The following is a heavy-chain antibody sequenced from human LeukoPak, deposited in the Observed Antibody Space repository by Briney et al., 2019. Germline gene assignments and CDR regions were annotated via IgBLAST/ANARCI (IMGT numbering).Heavy chain of an antibody. J-gene: IGHJ3*02. CDR2: MYYSGST. V-gene: IGHV4-59*08. CDR3: ARHAYYYDRSGSYEAFDI. D-gene: IGHD3-22*01. Sequence: PSDTLSLTCTVSGGSISTYYWSWTRQPPGEGLEWIGSMYYSGSTNYKPSLKSLVTISVDTSKNQFSLKLSSVTAADTAVYYCARHAYYYDRSGSYEAFDIWGQGPMVTVST. CDR1: GGSISTYY.